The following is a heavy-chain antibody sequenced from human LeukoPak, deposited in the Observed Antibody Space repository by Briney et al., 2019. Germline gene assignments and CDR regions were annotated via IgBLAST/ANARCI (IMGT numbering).Heavy chain of an antibody. V-gene: IGHV3-74*01. CDR3: ATDFLAQGS. D-gene: IGHD3-10*01. CDR2: IRTDGGET. Sequence: GGSLRLSCVASGFTFSNYWMHWVRQTPGKGLAWVSRIRTDGGETNYADSVKGRFTISRDNAKNTLYLQMNSLRVEDTAVYYCATDFLAQGSWGQGTLVTVSS. CDR1: GFTFSNYW. J-gene: IGHJ4*02.